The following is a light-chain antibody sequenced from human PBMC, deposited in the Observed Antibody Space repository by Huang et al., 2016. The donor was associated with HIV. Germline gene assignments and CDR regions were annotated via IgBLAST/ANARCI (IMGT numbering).Light chain of an antibody. Sequence: DMVMTQPPGTLSVSPGERATLARRASQSVKKNLAWYKQKPGQATRIRISVVSTRDTGVQARFSGNGSETEITLTITSVQSEDSAVYYCQQYNNWPPYDFGQGTKLEIK. V-gene: IGKV3-15*01. CDR1: QSVKKN. J-gene: IGKJ2*01. CDR2: VVS. CDR3: QQYNNWPPYD.